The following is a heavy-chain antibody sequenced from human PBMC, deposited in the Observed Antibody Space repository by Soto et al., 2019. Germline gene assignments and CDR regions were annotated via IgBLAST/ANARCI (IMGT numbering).Heavy chain of an antibody. Sequence: GASVKVSCKASGYTFTSYDINWVRQATGQGLEWMGWMNPNSGNTGYAQKFQGRVTMTRNTSISTAYMELSSLRSEDTAVYYCARGSGSYCSSTSCYVSYYYMDVWGKGTTVTVSS. CDR1: GYTFTSYD. D-gene: IGHD2-2*01. CDR2: MNPNSGNT. CDR3: ARGSGSYCSSTSCYVSYYYMDV. J-gene: IGHJ6*03. V-gene: IGHV1-8*01.